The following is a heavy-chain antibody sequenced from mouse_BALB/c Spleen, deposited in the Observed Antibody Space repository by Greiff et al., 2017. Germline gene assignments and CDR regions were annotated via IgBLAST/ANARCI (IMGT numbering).Heavy chain of an antibody. CDR2: IDPENGNT. V-gene: IGHV14-1*02. CDR3: AVIYYGYDRFAY. J-gene: IGHJ3*01. D-gene: IGHD2-2*01. CDR1: GFNIKDYY. Sequence: VQLQQSGAELVRPGALVKLSCKASGFNIKDYYMHWVKQRPEQGLEWIGWIDPENGNTIYDPKFQGKASITADTSSNTAYLQLSSLTSEDTAVYYCAVIYYGYDRFAYWGQGTLVTVSA.